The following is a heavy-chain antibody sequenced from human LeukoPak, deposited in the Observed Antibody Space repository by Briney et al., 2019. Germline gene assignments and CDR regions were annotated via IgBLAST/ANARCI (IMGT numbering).Heavy chain of an antibody. CDR3: AKVFDTSGYFFFFDS. V-gene: IGHV3-48*03. D-gene: IGHD3-22*01. CDR2: ISASGTLT. CDR1: GFSFSSYE. J-gene: IGHJ4*02. Sequence: PGGSLRLSCAASGFSFSSYEMNWVRQAPGKGLEWISYISASGTLTHYADSVEGRFTISRDDSNNMLYLQMNSLRAEDTAMYFCAKVFDTSGYFFFFDSWGQGTVVTVSS.